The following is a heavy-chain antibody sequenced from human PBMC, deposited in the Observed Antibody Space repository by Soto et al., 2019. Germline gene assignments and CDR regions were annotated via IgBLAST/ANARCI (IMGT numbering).Heavy chain of an antibody. CDR2: IYYSGST. J-gene: IGHJ4*02. Sequence: SETLSLTCTVSGGSISSGGYYWSWIRQHPGKGLECIGYIYYSGSTYYNPSLKSRVTISVDTSKNQFSLKLSSVTAADTAVYYCARGPVTTVTDYWGQGTLVTVSS. V-gene: IGHV4-31*03. CDR1: GGSISSGGYY. D-gene: IGHD4-17*01. CDR3: ARGPVTTVTDY.